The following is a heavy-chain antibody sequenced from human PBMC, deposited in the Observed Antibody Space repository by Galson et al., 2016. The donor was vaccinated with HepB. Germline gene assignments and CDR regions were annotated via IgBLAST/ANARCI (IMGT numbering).Heavy chain of an antibody. J-gene: IGHJ4*02. D-gene: IGHD3-3*01. CDR1: GLTFSNAW. CDR3: TTPFVLRFLEWLRKPLTFDY. Sequence: SLRLSCAASGLTFSNAWISWVRQAPGKGLEWVGRIKSKTDGGTTDYAAPVKGRFTISRDDSKNTLYQQMNSLKTEDTAVYYCTTPFVLRFLEWLRKPLTFDYWGQGTLVTVSA. V-gene: IGHV3-15*01. CDR2: IKSKTDGGTT.